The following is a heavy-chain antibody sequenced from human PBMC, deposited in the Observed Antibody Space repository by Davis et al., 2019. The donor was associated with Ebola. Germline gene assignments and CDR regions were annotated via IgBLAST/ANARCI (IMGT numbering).Heavy chain of an antibody. D-gene: IGHD5-24*01. Sequence: MPSETLSLTCTVSGGSISSSSYYWGWIRQPPGKGLEWIGSIYHSGSTNYNPSLKSRVIISVDTSKRQFSLNLNSVAVADTAVYFCARSRPGWLQFSRFNGFDIWGQGTMVTVSS. CDR3: ARSRPGWLQFSRFNGFDI. J-gene: IGHJ3*02. V-gene: IGHV4-39*07. CDR1: GGSISSSSYY. CDR2: IYHSGST.